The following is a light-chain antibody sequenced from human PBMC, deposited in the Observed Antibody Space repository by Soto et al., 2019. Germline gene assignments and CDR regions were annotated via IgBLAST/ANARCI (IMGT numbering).Light chain of an antibody. V-gene: IGLV2-14*03. J-gene: IGLJ1*01. CDR3: SSYTSSSTRV. CDR2: EVS. Sequence: QSALTQPASVSGSPGQSITISCTGTSSDVGAYDYVSWYQQHPDKAPELMIYEVSNRPSGVSNRFSGSKSVNPATLTISGLQADDEADYYCSSYTSSSTRVFGTGTKVTVL. CDR1: SSDVGAYDY.